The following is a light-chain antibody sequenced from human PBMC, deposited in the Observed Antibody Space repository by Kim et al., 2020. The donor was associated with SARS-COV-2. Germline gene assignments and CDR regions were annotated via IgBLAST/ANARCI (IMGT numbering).Light chain of an antibody. Sequence: SYELTQPPSVSVSPGQTASITCSGDKLGDKYACWYQQKPGQSPVLVIYQDNKRPSGIPERFSGSNSGNTATLTISGTQTMAEADYYCQAWDSTSTWVFGG. CDR3: QAWDSTSTWV. CDR2: QDN. CDR1: KLGDKY. J-gene: IGLJ3*02. V-gene: IGLV3-1*01.